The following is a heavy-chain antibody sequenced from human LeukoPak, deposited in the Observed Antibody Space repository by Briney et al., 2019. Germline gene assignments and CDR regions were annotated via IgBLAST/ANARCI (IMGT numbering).Heavy chain of an antibody. CDR2: IYYSGST. CDR3: ASTGGGAVYDILTGDYYFDY. J-gene: IGHJ4*02. Sequence: PSETLSLTCTVSGGSISSDNYYWGWIRQPPGKGLEWIGSIYYSGSTYYNPSLKSRVTISVDTSKNQFSLKLSSVTAADTAVYYCASTGGGAVYDILTGDYYFDYWGQGTLVTVSS. D-gene: IGHD3-9*01. CDR1: GGSISSDNYY. V-gene: IGHV4-39*07.